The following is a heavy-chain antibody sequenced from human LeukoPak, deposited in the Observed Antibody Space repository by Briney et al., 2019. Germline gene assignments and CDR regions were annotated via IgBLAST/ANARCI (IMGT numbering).Heavy chain of an antibody. Sequence: PSETLSLTCTVSGGSISSSSYYWGWIRQPPGKGLEWIWSIYYSGSTYYNPALKSRVTISVDTSKKKFSLKLSSVTAADTAVYYCASHGSGSPWNWFDPWGQGTLATVSS. J-gene: IGHJ5*02. V-gene: IGHV4-39*01. CDR2: IYYSGST. CDR1: GGSISSSSYY. CDR3: ASHGSGSPWNWFDP. D-gene: IGHD3-10*01.